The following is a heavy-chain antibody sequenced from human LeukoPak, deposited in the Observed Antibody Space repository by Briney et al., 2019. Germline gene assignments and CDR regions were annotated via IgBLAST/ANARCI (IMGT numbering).Heavy chain of an antibody. CDR3: ARVSGGGWVVPAAIVDY. D-gene: IGHD2-2*01. V-gene: IGHV3-7*01. Sequence: PGGSLRLSCAASGFTFSSYWMSWVRQAPGKGLEWVANIKQDGSEKYYVDSVKGRFTISRDNAKNSLYLQMNSLRAEDTAVYYCARVSGGGWVVPAAIVDYWGQGTLVTVSS. CDR1: GFTFSSYW. CDR2: IKQDGSEK. J-gene: IGHJ4*02.